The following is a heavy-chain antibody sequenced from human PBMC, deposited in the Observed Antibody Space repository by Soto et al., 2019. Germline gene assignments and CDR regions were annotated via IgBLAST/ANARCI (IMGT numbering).Heavy chain of an antibody. CDR1: GYDFSRFN. CDR3: ARPEDYADCLDL. V-gene: IGHV1-3*04. CDR2: INTGNGNT. J-gene: IGHJ4*02. D-gene: IGHD4-17*01. Sequence: QVQLVRSGAEVKKPGASVKVSCKASGYDFSRFNIHWVRQAPAQRLEWMGGINTGNGNTKVSQKLQGRVTFTRDTSANTAYMELIRLRSEDTAVYYCARPEDYADCLDLWGQGTLVTVSS.